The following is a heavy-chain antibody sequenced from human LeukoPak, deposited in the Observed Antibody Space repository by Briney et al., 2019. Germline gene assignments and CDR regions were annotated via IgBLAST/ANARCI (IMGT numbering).Heavy chain of an antibody. V-gene: IGHV1-46*01. Sequence: ASVKVSCKASGYTFTSYYMHWVRQAPGQGLEWMGIINPSGGSTSYAQKFQGRVTMTRDTSTSTVYMELSSLRSEDMAVYYCARSRPYCGGDCYSLPDAFDIWGQGTMVTVSS. CDR3: ARSRPYCGGDCYSLPDAFDI. J-gene: IGHJ3*02. CDR2: INPSGGST. D-gene: IGHD2-21*02. CDR1: GYTFTSYY.